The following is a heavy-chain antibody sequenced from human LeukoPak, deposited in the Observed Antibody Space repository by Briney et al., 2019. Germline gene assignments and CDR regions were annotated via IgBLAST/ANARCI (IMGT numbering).Heavy chain of an antibody. J-gene: IGHJ4*02. D-gene: IGHD3-10*01. CDR3: ARISTMVRHY. V-gene: IGHV3-74*03. Sequence: GGSLRLSCAVSGFTFRSYWMHWVRHAPGKGLVWVSSTKSDGSSTTYADSVKGRFTISRDNAENTLYLQMNSLRVEDTAVYYCARISTMVRHYWGQGTLVTGSS. CDR1: GFTFRSYW. CDR2: TKSDGSST.